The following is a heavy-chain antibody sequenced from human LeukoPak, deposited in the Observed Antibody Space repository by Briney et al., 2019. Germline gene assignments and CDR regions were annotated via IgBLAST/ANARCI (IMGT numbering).Heavy chain of an antibody. CDR2: INHSGST. CDR1: GGSFSGYY. V-gene: IGHV4-34*01. D-gene: IGHD6-13*01. CDR3: ARGVPRGVAAAGGKHIGY. J-gene: IGHJ4*02. Sequence: SETLSLTCAVYGGSFSGYYWSWIRQPPGKGLEWIGEINHSGSTNYNPSLKSRVTISVDTSKNQFSLKLSSVTAADTAVYYCARGVPRGVAAAGGKHIGYWGQGALVTVSS.